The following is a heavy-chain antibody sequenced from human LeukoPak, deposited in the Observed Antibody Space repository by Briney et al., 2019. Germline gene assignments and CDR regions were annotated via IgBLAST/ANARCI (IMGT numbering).Heavy chain of an antibody. CDR1: GFTFSSYW. CDR2: IRYDGSNK. V-gene: IGHV3-30*02. Sequence: GGSLRLSCAASGFTFSSYWMSWVRQAPGKGLEWVAFIRYDGSNKYYADSVKGRFTISRDNAKNSLYLQMNSLRAEDTAVYYCAREDASSWDYWGQGILVTVSS. J-gene: IGHJ4*02. CDR3: AREDASSWDY. D-gene: IGHD6-13*01.